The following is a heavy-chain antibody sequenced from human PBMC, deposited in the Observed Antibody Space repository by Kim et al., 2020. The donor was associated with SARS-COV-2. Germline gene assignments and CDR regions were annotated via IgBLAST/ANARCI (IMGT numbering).Heavy chain of an antibody. D-gene: IGHD6-6*01. Sequence: VKGRFTDPRENAKNSLYLQMNSLRAEDTAVYYCARDDLDSSSAYYYGMDVWGQGTTVTVSS. CDR3: ARDDLDSSSAYYYGMDV. V-gene: IGHV3-21*01. J-gene: IGHJ6*02.